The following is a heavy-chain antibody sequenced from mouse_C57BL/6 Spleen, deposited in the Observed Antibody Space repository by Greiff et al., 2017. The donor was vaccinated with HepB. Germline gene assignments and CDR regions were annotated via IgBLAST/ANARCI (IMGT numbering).Heavy chain of an antibody. V-gene: IGHV1-69*01. J-gene: IGHJ3*01. CDR2: IDPSDSYT. Sequence: QVQLQQSGAELVMPGASVKLSCKASGYTFTSYWMHWVKQRPGQGLEWIGEIDPSDSYTNYNQKFKGKSTLTVDKSSSTAYMQLSSLTSEDSAVYYCAFDAYWGQGTLVTVSA. CDR1: GYTFTSYW. CDR3: AFDAY.